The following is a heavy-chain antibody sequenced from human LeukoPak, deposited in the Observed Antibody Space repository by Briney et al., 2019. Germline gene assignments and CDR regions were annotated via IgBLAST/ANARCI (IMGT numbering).Heavy chain of an antibody. CDR1: GGTFSSYA. J-gene: IGHJ6*02. CDR3: ARDMDYSNNYGMDV. Sequence: ASVKVSCKASGGTFSSYAISWVRQAPGQGLEWMGGIIPISGTANYAQKFQGRVTITADESTSTAYMELSSLRSEDTAVYYCARDMDYSNNYGMDVWGQGTTVTVSS. V-gene: IGHV1-69*13. CDR2: IIPISGTA. D-gene: IGHD4-11*01.